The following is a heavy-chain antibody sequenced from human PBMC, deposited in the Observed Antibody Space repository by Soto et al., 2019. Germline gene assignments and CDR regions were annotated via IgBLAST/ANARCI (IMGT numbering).Heavy chain of an antibody. J-gene: IGHJ4*02. V-gene: IGHV4-61*01. CDR3: ARGSFEVDY. CDR1: GGSVSSDTYY. Sequence: QVQLQESGPGLVKPSETLSLTCTVSGGSVSSDTYYWTWIRQPPGKGLEWIAYVYYSGSTNYNPSLKGRGTISLDTSENQFSLRLSSMTAADTAVYYCARGSFEVDYWGQGILLTVSS. CDR2: VYYSGST.